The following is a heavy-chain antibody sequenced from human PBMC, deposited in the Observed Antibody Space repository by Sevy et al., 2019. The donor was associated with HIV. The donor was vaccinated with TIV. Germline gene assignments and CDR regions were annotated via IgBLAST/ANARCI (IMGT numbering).Heavy chain of an antibody. CDR1: GGSISSGDYY. V-gene: IGHV4-30-4*01. D-gene: IGHD5-18*01. J-gene: IGHJ4*02. CDR3: ASKRGYSRGPFDY. CDR2: IYSSGGT. Sequence: SETLSLTCTVSGGSISSGDYYWSWIRQPPGKGLQWIGYIYSSGGTYYNPFLNSRVSMSVDTSKNQFSLKLSAVTAADTSVYYGASKRGYSRGPFDYWGQGTLVTVSS.